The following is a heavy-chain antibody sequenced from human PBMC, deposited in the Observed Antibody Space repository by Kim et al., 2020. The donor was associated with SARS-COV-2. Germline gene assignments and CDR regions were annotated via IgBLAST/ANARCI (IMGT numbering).Heavy chain of an antibody. CDR2: IGFGDDNT. CDR3: ATRPRVADGVDA. J-gene: IGHJ6*02. Sequence: GGSLRLSCAVSGFTFTKYAMTWVRQAPGQGLEWVSAIGFGDDNTYYPDSVRGRFIISRDNPRNTLHLQMNSLRVEATAVYYCATRPRVADGVDAWGQGTT. CDR1: GFTFTKYA. V-gene: IGHV3-23*01. D-gene: IGHD6-19*01.